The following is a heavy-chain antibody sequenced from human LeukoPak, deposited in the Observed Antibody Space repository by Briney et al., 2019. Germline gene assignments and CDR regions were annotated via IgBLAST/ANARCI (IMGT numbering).Heavy chain of an antibody. CDR3: ARTGREYYYYCYMDV. V-gene: IGHV1-18*04. J-gene: IGHJ6*03. CDR1: GYTFTGYY. Sequence: ASVKVSCKASGYTFTGYYMHWVRQAPGQELEWMGWISAYNGNTNYAQKLQGRVTMTTDTSTSTAYMELRSLRSDDTAVYYCARTGREYYYYCYMDVWGKGTTVTVSS. CDR2: ISAYNGNT.